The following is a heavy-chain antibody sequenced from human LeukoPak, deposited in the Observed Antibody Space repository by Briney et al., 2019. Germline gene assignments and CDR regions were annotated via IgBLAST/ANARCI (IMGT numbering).Heavy chain of an antibody. D-gene: IGHD4-17*01. CDR1: GYTFTGYY. J-gene: IGHJ5*02. V-gene: IGHV1-2*06. Sequence: ASVNVSCTASGYTFTGYYMHWVRQAPGQGLEWMGRINPNSGGTNYAQKFQGRVTMTRDTSISTAYMELSRLRSDDTAVYYCARDPTYGDYPNWFDPWGQGTLVTVSS. CDR2: INPNSGGT. CDR3: ARDPTYGDYPNWFDP.